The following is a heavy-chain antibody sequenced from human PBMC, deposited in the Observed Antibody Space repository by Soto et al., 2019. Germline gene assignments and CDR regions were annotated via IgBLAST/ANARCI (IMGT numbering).Heavy chain of an antibody. D-gene: IGHD1-26*01. V-gene: IGHV1-58*01. CDR3: AAGMRVGAKQGFPFDY. Sequence: QMQLVQSGHEVTKPGTSVKVSCQASGFTFTSSAVQWVRQARGQRLDWIGWIVVGSGNTNYAQKFQERVTITRDMSTSTAYMELSSLRSEDTAVYYCAAGMRVGAKQGFPFDYWGQGTLVTVSS. CDR2: IVVGSGNT. J-gene: IGHJ4*02. CDR1: GFTFTSSA.